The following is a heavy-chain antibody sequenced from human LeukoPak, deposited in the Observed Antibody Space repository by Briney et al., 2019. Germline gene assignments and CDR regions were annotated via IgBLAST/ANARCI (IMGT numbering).Heavy chain of an antibody. CDR1: GYTFTGYY. D-gene: IGHD5-12*01. J-gene: IGHJ3*02. CDR2: INPNSGGT. Sequence: ASVKVSCKASGYTFTGYYMHWVRQAPGQGLEWMGWINPNSGGTNYAQKFQGRVTMTRDTSISTAYMELSRLRSDDTAVYYCARDRSGYDGIDAFDIWGQGTMVTVS. V-gene: IGHV1-2*02. CDR3: ARDRSGYDGIDAFDI.